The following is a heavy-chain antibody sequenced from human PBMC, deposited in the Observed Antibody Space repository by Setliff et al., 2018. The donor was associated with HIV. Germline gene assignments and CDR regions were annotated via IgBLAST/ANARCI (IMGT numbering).Heavy chain of an antibody. D-gene: IGHD5-12*01. CDR2: IKSRTDGGTT. J-gene: IGHJ4*02. CDR1: GFTFHNVW. Sequence: PGGSLRLSCAASGFTFHNVWMHWVRQAPGKGLKWVGRIKSRTDGGTTDYSAPVKGRFTISRDDSKNTLYLVMNGLKTEDTALYYCTTEKRGSGAYNFDHWGQGTLVTVSS. V-gene: IGHV3-15*01. CDR3: TTEKRGSGAYNFDH.